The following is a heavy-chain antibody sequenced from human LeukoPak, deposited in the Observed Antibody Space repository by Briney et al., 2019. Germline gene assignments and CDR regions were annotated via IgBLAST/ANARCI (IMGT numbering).Heavy chain of an antibody. CDR3: AKDTRYYYDSSGYYYANPSLYYFDY. Sequence: GGSLRLSCAASGFTVSSNYMSWVRQAPGKGLEWVSAISGSGGSTYYADSVKGRFTISRDNSKNTLYLQMNSLRAEDTAVYYCAKDTRYYYDSSGYYYANPSLYYFDYWGQGTLVTVSS. V-gene: IGHV3-23*01. CDR2: ISGSGGST. J-gene: IGHJ4*02. CDR1: GFTVSSNY. D-gene: IGHD3-22*01.